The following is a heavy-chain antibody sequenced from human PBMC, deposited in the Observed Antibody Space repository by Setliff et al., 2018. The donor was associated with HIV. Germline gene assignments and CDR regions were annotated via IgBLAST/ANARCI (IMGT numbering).Heavy chain of an antibody. CDR1: GYTFTDYG. J-gene: IGHJ4*02. D-gene: IGHD4-17*01. CDR2: INTNNGNP. V-gene: IGHV7-4-1*01. Sequence: GASVKVSCKASGYTFTDYGINWVRQAPGQGLEWMGWINTNNGNPMYAQGFTGRSVFSSDTSVRTAYLQIVGLKTEDTAVYFCARDDYANTDLDFWGPGTLVTVSS. CDR3: ARDDYANTDLDF.